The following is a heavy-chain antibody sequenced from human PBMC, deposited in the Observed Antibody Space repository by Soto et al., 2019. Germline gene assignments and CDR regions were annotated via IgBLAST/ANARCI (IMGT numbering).Heavy chain of an antibody. CDR1: GFTFSSYA. CDR3: AKRRGAGGHFDY. Sequence: DVQLLESGGGLVQPEGSLRLSCAASGFTFSSYAMGWVRQGPGKGLEWVAVVSIGGSTHYADSVRGRFTISRDNSKNTPSLPMNSLTAEDTAVYFCAKRRGAGGHFDYWGQGALVTGSS. J-gene: IGHJ4*02. CDR2: VSIGGST. V-gene: IGHV3-23*01. D-gene: IGHD2-15*01.